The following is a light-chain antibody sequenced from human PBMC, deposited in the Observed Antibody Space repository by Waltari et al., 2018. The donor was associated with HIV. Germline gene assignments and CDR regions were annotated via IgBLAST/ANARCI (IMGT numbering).Light chain of an antibody. CDR2: KDS. V-gene: IGLV3-25*03. Sequence: SYELTQPPSVSVSPGQTATITCSGDALSKQYGYWYQQKPGQAPVSVIFKDSERPSGIPERFSGSSSGTKVTLTISGVQAEDEADFYCQSADTTGNVVFGGGTKLTVL. CDR3: QSADTTGNVV. J-gene: IGLJ2*01. CDR1: ALSKQY.